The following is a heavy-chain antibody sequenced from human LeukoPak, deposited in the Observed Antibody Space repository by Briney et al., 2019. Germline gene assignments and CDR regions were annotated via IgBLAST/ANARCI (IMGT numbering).Heavy chain of an antibody. CDR2: ISSNGGST. J-gene: IGHJ4*02. V-gene: IGHV3-64*04. CDR1: GFTFSSYA. CDR3: ARSSGYYYLYDY. Sequence: GGSLRLSWSASGFTFSSYAMHWVRQAPGKGLEYVSAISSNGGSTYYADSVKGRFTISRDNSKNTLYLQMNSLRAEDTAVYYCARSSGYYYLYDYWGQGTLVTVSS. D-gene: IGHD3-22*01.